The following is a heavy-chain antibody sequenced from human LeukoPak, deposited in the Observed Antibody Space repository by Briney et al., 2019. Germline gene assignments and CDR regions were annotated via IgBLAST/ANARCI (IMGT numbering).Heavy chain of an antibody. CDR2: ISGSSSTM. D-gene: IGHD4-23*01. CDR1: GFTFSSYS. CDR3: ARPDYGGNSGEYYYYGMDV. J-gene: IGHJ6*02. V-gene: IGHV3-48*01. Sequence: PGGSLRLSCAASGFTFSSYSMNWVRQAPGKGLEWISYISGSSSTMYYADSVKGRFTISRDNAKSSLFLQMNSLGAEDTAVYYCARPDYGGNSGEYYYYGMDVWGQGTTVTVSS.